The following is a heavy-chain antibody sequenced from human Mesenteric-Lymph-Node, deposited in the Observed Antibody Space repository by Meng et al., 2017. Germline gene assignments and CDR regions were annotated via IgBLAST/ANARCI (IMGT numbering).Heavy chain of an antibody. CDR2: IYHSGST. V-gene: IGHV4-4*02. D-gene: IGHD2-21*02. CDR3: ARVGAYCGGDCYHPR. J-gene: IGHJ4*02. Sequence: QVRLRHPHPGRVKPSGTQPLPCAVSAGSCWSRNWWSWVRQPPGKGLEWIGEIYHSGSTNYNPSLKSRVTISVDESKNQFSLRLSSVTAADTAVYYCARVGAYCGGDCYHPRWGQGTLVTVSS. CDR1: AGSCWSRNW.